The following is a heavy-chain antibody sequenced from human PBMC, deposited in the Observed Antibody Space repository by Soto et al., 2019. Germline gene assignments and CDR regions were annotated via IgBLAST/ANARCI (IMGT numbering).Heavy chain of an antibody. J-gene: IGHJ6*02. D-gene: IGHD4-4*01. CDR3: ARDPVTYYYYGMDV. Sequence: SETLCLTWSVSGGSISGGDCCWSWIRQPPGKGLEWIGYIYYSGSTYYNPSLKSRVTISVDTSKNQFSLKLSSVTAADTAVYYCARDPVTYYYYGMDVWGQGTTVTVSS. CDR1: GGSISGGDCC. V-gene: IGHV4-30-4*01. CDR2: IYYSGST.